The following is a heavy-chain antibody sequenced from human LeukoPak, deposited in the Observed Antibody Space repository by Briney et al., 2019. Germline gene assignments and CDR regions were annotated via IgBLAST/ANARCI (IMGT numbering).Heavy chain of an antibody. CDR2: INSEGSST. D-gene: IGHD3-22*01. J-gene: IGHJ4*02. CDR1: GFTFSSYW. Sequence: PGGSLRLSCAASGFTFSSYWMHWVRQAPGKGLVWVSRINSEGSSTGHADSVKGRFTIPRDNAKNTLYLQMNSLRVEDTAVYYCARSGPPREYDSIGYSDCWGQGTLVTVSA. V-gene: IGHV3-74*01. CDR3: ARSGPPREYDSIGYSDC.